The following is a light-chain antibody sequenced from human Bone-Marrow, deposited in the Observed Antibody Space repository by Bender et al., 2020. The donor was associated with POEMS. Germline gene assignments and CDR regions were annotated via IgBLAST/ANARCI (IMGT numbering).Light chain of an antibody. Sequence: QSVLTQPPSASGTPGQRVTISCSGGSPNIGAHAVNWYQHLPGTAPKLLIYSGHRRPAEVPGRFSESRSGTSASLAISGMQFEDEADYYGAVCDDGLNDWVFGGGTKLTVL. V-gene: IGLV1-44*01. CDR1: SPNIGAHA. CDR3: AVCDDGLNDWV. CDR2: SGH. J-gene: IGLJ3*02.